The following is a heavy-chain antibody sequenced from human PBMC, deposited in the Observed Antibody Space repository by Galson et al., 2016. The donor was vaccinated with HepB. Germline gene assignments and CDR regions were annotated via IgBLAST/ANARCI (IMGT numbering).Heavy chain of an antibody. CDR2: INHSGNT. CDR1: DGTFNGYY. V-gene: IGHV4-34*01. J-gene: IGHJ5*02. CDR3: ARGTYYDSSNRFDP. D-gene: IGHD3-3*01. Sequence: ETLSLTCGVFDGTFNGYYWTWIRQPPGKGLEWIGEINHSGNTNYNPSLKSRVTLSVDMSKKQFTLELTSVAAADTAMYYCARGTYYDSSNRFDPRGQGTLVTVSS.